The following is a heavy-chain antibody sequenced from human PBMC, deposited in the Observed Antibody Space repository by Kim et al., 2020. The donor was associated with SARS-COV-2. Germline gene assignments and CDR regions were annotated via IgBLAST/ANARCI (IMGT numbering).Heavy chain of an antibody. CDR3: ARVPLEYSSGWYGVPNYFDY. J-gene: IGHJ4*02. V-gene: IGHV4-59*01. D-gene: IGHD6-19*01. Sequence: RVTISVDTSKNQFSLKLSSVTAADTAVYYCARVPLEYSSGWYGVPNYFDYWGQGTLVTVSS.